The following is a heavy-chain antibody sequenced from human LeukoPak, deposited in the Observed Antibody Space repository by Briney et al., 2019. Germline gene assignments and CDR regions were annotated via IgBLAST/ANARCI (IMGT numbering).Heavy chain of an antibody. J-gene: IGHJ6*03. CDR2: ISAYNGNT. V-gene: IGHV1-18*01. CDR1: GYTFTSYG. CDR3: ARSGYSYGANYYYYMDG. Sequence: ASVKVSCKASGYTFTSYGISWVRQAPGQGLEWMGWISAYNGNTNYAQKLQGRVTMTTDTSTSTAYMELRSLRSDDTAVYYCARSGYSYGANYYYYMDGWGKGTTVTVSS. D-gene: IGHD5-18*01.